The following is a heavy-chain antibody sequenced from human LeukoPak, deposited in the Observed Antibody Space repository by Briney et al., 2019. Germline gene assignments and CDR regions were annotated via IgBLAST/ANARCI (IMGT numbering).Heavy chain of an antibody. CDR1: GGSFSGYY. CDR2: INHSGST. J-gene: IGHJ4*02. D-gene: IGHD1-26*01. V-gene: IGHV4-34*01. CDR3: ARERRVGATSFDY. Sequence: SETLSLTCAVYGGSFSGYYWSWIRQPPGKGLEWIGEINHSGSTNYNPSPKSRVAISVDTSKNQFSLKLSSVTAADTAVYYCARERRVGATSFDYWGQGTLVTVSS.